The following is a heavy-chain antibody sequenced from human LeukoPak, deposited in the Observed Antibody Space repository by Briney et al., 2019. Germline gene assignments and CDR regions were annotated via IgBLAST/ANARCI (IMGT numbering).Heavy chain of an antibody. J-gene: IGHJ5*02. CDR2: IYYSGST. V-gene: IGHV4-59*01. CDR3: ARDRGSNWFHLFDP. Sequence: PSETLSLTCTVSGGSISSYYWSWIRQPPGEGVEWIGYIYYSGSTNYNPSLKSRVTISVDTSKNQFSLKLSSVTAADTAVYYCARDRGSNWFHLFDPWGQGTLVTVSS. CDR1: GGSISSYY. D-gene: IGHD6-13*01.